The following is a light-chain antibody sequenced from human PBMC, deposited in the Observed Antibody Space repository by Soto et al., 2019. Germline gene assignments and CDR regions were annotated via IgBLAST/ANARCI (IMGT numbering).Light chain of an antibody. V-gene: IGKV3-15*01. Sequence: EIVMTQSPATLTTSPGERATVSCRASQSVSSNLAWYQQKPGQVPRLLIYYASTRATGIPARFSGSGSGTEFTLTISSLESEDFAVYYCQQYNNWPRTFVQGTKVEIK. J-gene: IGKJ1*01. CDR2: YAS. CDR1: QSVSSN. CDR3: QQYNNWPRT.